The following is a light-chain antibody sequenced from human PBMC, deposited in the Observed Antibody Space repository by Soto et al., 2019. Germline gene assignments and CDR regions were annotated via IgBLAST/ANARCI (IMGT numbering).Light chain of an antibody. CDR2: GAS. CDR1: QCVSRK. V-gene: IGKV3-15*01. J-gene: IGKJ4*02. CDR3: KQYHKSAIR. Sequence: DIVMTQSPATLSVAPGERVTFSCRASQCVSRKLAWYQNKPGQAPRLLISGASTGATGSPARFSGSGSGTASTLTIRSLQSEDCAIYYSKQYHKSAIRFGGGPKVEIK.